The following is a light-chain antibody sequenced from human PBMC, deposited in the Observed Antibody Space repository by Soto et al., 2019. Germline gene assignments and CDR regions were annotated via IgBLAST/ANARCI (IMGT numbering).Light chain of an antibody. CDR2: GAS. J-gene: IGKJ2*01. Sequence: EGVLTQSPGTLSLSPGERATLSCRASQSVDRSYLAWYQQRPGQAPRLLIYGASSRATGIPDRFSGRGSGTDFTLTISRLEPEDSAVYFCQQYGSSPPRFTFGQGTKLEIK. CDR1: QSVDRSY. CDR3: QQYGSSPPRFT. V-gene: IGKV3-20*01.